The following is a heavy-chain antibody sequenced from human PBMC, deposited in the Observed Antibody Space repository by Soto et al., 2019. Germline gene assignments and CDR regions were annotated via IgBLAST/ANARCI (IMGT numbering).Heavy chain of an antibody. J-gene: IGHJ5*02. CDR3: ARRRYYDILTGDNWFDP. CDR2: ISAYNGNT. Sequence: ASVKVSCKASGYTFTSYGICWVRHAPGQGLEWMGWISAYNGNTNYAQKLQGRVTMTTDTSTSTAYMELRSLRSDDTAVYYCARRRYYDILTGDNWFDPWGQGTLVTVSS. V-gene: IGHV1-18*01. D-gene: IGHD3-9*01. CDR1: GYTFTSYG.